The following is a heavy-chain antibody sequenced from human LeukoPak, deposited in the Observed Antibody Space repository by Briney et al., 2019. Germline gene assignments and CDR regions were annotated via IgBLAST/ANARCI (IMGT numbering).Heavy chain of an antibody. V-gene: IGHV1-46*01. CDR1: GYTFTSYY. CDR3: ARGGRRGVVTATHDAFDI. J-gene: IGHJ3*02. CDR2: INPSGGST. Sequence: ASVKVSCKASGYTFTSYYMHWVRQVPGQGLEWMGIINPSGGSTSYAQKFQGRVTMTRDTSTSTVYMELSSLRSEDTAVYYCARGGRRGVVTATHDAFDIWGQGTMVTVSS. D-gene: IGHD2-21*02.